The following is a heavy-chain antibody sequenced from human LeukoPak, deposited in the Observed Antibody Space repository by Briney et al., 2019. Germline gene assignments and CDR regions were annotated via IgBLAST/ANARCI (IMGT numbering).Heavy chain of an antibody. CDR1: GFTLSSYA. CDR3: ATPFGAVAEDYFDY. Sequence: GGSLRLSCAASGFTLSSYAMHWVRQAPGKGLEWVAVISYDGSNKYYADSVKGRFTISRDNSKNTLYLQMNSLRAEDTAVYYCATPFGAVAEDYFDYWGQGTLVTVSS. J-gene: IGHJ4*02. D-gene: IGHD6-19*01. V-gene: IGHV3-30-3*01. CDR2: ISYDGSNK.